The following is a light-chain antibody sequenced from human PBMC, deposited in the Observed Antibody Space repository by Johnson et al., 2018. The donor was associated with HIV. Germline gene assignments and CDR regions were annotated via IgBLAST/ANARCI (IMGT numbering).Light chain of an antibody. V-gene: IGLV1-51*01. CDR2: DNN. CDR1: SSNIGNNY. J-gene: IGLJ1*01. Sequence: QSVLTQPPSVSAAPGQKVTISCSGSSSNIGNNYVSWYQQLPGTAHKLLIYDNNKRPSGIPDRFSGSKSGTSATLGITGLQTGDEADYYCGTWDSSLSAYVFGPGTKVTVL. CDR3: GTWDSSLSAYV.